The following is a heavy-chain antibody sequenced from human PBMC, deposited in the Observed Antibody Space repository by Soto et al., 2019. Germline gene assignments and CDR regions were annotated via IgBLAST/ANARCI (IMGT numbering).Heavy chain of an antibody. CDR1: GGSISSSSYY. CDR2: IYYSGST. V-gene: IGHV4-39*01. J-gene: IGHJ4*02. D-gene: IGHD2-2*01. Sequence: QLQLKESGPGLVKPSETLSLTCTVSGGSISSSSYYWGWIRQPPGKGLEWIGSIYYSGSTYYNPSLKSRVTISVDTSKNQFSLKLSSVTAADTAVYYCARHIVVVPAATYYFDYWGQGTLVTVSS. CDR3: ARHIVVVPAATYYFDY.